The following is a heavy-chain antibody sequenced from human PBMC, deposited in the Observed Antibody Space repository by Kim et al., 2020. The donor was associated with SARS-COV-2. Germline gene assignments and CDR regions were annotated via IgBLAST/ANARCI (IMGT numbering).Heavy chain of an antibody. Sequence: GGSLRLSCAASGFTFSSYAMSWVRQAPGKGLEWVSAISGSGGSTYYADSVKGRFTISRDNSKNTLYLQMNSLRAEDTAVYYCAKEAPGSGWYSGAEYFQHWGQGTLVTVSS. CDR2: ISGSGGST. J-gene: IGHJ1*01. CDR3: AKEAPGSGWYSGAEYFQH. V-gene: IGHV3-23*01. D-gene: IGHD6-19*01. CDR1: GFTFSSYA.